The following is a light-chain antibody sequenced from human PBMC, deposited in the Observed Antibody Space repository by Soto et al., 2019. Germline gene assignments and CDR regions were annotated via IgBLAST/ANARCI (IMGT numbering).Light chain of an antibody. V-gene: IGKV4-1*01. Sequence: DIVMTQSPDSLAVSLGERATINCKSSQSVLYSSNNKNYLAWYQQKPGQPPRLLIYWASTRESCVPDRFSGSGSGTDFTLTISSLQAEDVAVYYCQQYYTTPYTFGQGTKLDIK. CDR1: QSVLYSSNNKNY. CDR2: WAS. J-gene: IGKJ2*01. CDR3: QQYYTTPYT.